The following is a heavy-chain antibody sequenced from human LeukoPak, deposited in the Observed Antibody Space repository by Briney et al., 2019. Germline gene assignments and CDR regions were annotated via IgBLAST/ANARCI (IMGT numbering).Heavy chain of an antibody. CDR3: TGNYFCSGSYADFDY. Sequence: PGGSLRLSCAASGFTFSGSALHWVRQASGKGLEWVGRIRSTANGYATAYAASVKGRFTISRDDSKNTAYLQMDSLKTEDTAVYYCTGNYFCSGSYADFDYWGQGTLVTVSS. CDR2: IRSTANGYAT. J-gene: IGHJ4*02. D-gene: IGHD3-10*01. CDR1: GFTFSGSA. V-gene: IGHV3-73*01.